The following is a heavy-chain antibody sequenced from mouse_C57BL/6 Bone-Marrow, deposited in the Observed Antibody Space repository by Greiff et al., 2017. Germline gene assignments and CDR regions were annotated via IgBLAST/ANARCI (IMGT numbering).Heavy chain of an antibody. CDR3: ARDPIYYYGSSYRFDY. D-gene: IGHD1-1*01. CDR1: GYTFTSYT. CDR2: INPSSGYT. J-gene: IGHJ2*01. V-gene: IGHV1-4*01. Sequence: VQLVESGAELARPGASVKMSCKASGYTFTSYTMHWVKQRPGQGLEWIGYINPSSGYTKYNQKFKDKATLTADKSSSTAYMQLSSLTSEDSAVYYCARDPIYYYGSSYRFDYWGQGTTLTVSS.